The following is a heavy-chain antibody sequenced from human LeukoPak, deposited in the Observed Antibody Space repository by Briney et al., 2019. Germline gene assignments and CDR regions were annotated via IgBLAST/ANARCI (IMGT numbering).Heavy chain of an antibody. Sequence: ASVKVSCKASGYTFTSYGISWVRQAPGQGLEWMGWISAFNGNTNYVQKLQGRVTMTTDTSTSTAYMELRSLRSDDTAVYYCARGGSYVDTAMLCDYWGQGTLVTVSS. CDR3: ARGGSYVDTAMLCDY. CDR2: ISAFNGNT. J-gene: IGHJ4*02. D-gene: IGHD5-18*01. V-gene: IGHV1-18*01. CDR1: GYTFTSYG.